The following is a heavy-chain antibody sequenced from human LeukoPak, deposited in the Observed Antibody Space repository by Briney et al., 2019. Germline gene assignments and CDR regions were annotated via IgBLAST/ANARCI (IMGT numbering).Heavy chain of an antibody. D-gene: IGHD4-23*01. Sequence: GGSLRLSCAASGFTFRSHSMNWVRQAPGKGLEWVSSISSSSGSIYYADSVKGRFTISRDNAKSSLYLQMNSLRAEDTAVYYCATLTTVVLDAFDIWGQGTMVTVSS. V-gene: IGHV3-21*01. CDR3: ATLTTVVLDAFDI. CDR1: GFTFRSHS. J-gene: IGHJ3*02. CDR2: ISSSSGSI.